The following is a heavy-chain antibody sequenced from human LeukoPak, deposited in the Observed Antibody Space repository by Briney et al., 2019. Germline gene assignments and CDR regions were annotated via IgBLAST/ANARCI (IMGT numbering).Heavy chain of an antibody. CDR3: AKDIGIAAAGHFDY. CDR1: GFTFDDYA. D-gene: IGHD6-13*01. J-gene: IGHJ4*02. CDR2: ISWNSGSI. V-gene: IGHV3-9*01. Sequence: GRSLRLSCAASGFTFDDYAMHWVRQAPGRGLEWVSGISWNSGSIGYADSVKGRFTISRDNAKNSLYLQMNSLRAEDTALYYCAKDIGIAAAGHFDYWGQGTLVTVSS.